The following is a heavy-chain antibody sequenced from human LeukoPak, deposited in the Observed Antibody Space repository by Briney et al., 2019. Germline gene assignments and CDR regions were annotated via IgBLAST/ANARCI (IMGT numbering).Heavy chain of an antibody. CDR3: AKAGWEPQVGYYFDY. D-gene: IGHD1-26*01. Sequence: AGGSLRLSCAASGFTFSSYGMSWVRQAPGQGLEWVSGISGSGDSTYYADSVKGRFTISRDNSKNTLYLQMNSLRADDTAVYYCAKAGWEPQVGYYFDYWGQGALVTVSS. CDR1: GFTFSSYG. V-gene: IGHV3-23*01. CDR2: ISGSGDST. J-gene: IGHJ4*02.